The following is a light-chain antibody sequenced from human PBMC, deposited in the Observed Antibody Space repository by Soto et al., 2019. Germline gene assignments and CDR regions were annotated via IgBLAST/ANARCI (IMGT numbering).Light chain of an antibody. V-gene: IGKV1-39*01. CDR3: QQSYSTLFT. Sequence: EIQMTQSPSSLSASVGDRVTITCRSGQTINNYLNWYQQKPGKAPKLLIYAASILQSGVPSRFSGSGSGTDFTLTISSLHPEDFAPYYCQQSYSTLFTFGPGTKRDVK. CDR2: AAS. CDR1: QTINNY. J-gene: IGKJ3*01.